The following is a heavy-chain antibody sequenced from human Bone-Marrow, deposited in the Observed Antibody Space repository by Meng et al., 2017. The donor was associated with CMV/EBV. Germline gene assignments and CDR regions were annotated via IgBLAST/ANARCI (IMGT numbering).Heavy chain of an antibody. V-gene: IGHV3-15*01. Sequence: GESLKISCAASGFTFSNAWMSWVRQAPGKGLEWVGRIKSKTDGGTTDYAAPVKGRFTISRDDSKNTLYLQMNSLRAEDTAVYYCAKVWGGRKGDYWGQGTLVTVSS. D-gene: IGHD3-16*01. CDR2: IKSKTDGGTT. CDR3: AKVWGGRKGDY. J-gene: IGHJ4*02. CDR1: GFTFSNAW.